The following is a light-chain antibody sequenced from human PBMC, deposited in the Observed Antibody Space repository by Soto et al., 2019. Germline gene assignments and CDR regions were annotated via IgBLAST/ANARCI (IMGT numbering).Light chain of an antibody. V-gene: IGLV3-1*01. CDR3: QAWDTGTGV. J-gene: IGLJ1*01. Sequence: SYELTQPPSVSVSPGQTASITCSGDKLGDKYVYWFQQWPGQSPVLVIYQDTKRPSGIPERFSGSNSGNTATLTISGTQAMDEADYFCQAWDTGTGVFGTGTKLTVL. CDR1: KLGDKY. CDR2: QDT.